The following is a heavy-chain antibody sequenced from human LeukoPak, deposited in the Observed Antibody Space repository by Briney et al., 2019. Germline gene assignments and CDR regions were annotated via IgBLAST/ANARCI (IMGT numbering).Heavy chain of an antibody. Sequence: SETLSLTCTVSGGSISSGSYYWSWIRQPAGKGLEWIGRIYTSGSTNYNPSLKSRVTISVDTSKNQFSLKLSSVTAADTAVYCCARLNVGARWFDPWGQGTLVTVSS. CDR3: ARLNVGARWFDP. V-gene: IGHV4-61*02. D-gene: IGHD2-15*01. CDR1: GGSISSGSYY. CDR2: IYTSGST. J-gene: IGHJ5*02.